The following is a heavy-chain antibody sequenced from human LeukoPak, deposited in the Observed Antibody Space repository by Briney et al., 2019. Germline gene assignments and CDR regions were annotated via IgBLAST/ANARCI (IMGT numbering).Heavy chain of an antibody. D-gene: IGHD3-3*02. CDR3: ARAPGLSSAFDI. J-gene: IGHJ3*02. Sequence: SETLSLTCTVSGGSISSYYWSWIRQPPGKGLEWIGYIYCSGSTNYNPSLKSRVTISVDTSKNQFSLKLSSVTAADTAVYYCARAPGLSSAFDIWGQGTMVTVSS. CDR2: IYCSGST. V-gene: IGHV4-59*01. CDR1: GGSISSYY.